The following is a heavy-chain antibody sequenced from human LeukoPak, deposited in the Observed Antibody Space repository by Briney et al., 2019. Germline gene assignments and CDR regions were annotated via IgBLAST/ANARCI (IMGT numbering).Heavy chain of an antibody. D-gene: IGHD6-13*01. CDR1: GFTFSSYA. CDR3: ASPYIAAAGSAGDY. CDR2: ISYDGSNK. J-gene: IGHJ4*02. V-gene: IGHV3-30*07. Sequence: GGSLRLSCAASGFTFSSYAMHWVRQAPGKGLGWVAVISYDGSNKYYADSVKGRFTISRDNSKNTLYLQMNSLRAEDTAVYYCASPYIAAAGSAGDYWGQGTLVTVSS.